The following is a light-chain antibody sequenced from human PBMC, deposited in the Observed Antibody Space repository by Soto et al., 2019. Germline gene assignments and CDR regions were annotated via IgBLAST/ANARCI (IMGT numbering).Light chain of an antibody. CDR2: DVS. V-gene: IGLV2-14*01. J-gene: IGLJ1*01. Sequence: QSVLTQPASVSGSPGQSITISCTGTSSDVGVYNYVSWYQQHPGKAPKLMIYDVSNRPSGVSNRFSGSKSGNTASLTISGLQAEDEADYYCSSYTSSSVYVFGTGTKLTVL. CDR1: SSDVGVYNY. CDR3: SSYTSSSVYV.